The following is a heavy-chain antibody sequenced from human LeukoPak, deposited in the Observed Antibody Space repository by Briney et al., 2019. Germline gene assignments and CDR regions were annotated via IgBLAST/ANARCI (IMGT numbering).Heavy chain of an antibody. J-gene: IGHJ4*02. CDR2: IRYDGSNK. CDR1: GFTVSSNY. CDR3: AKKEGYCSGGSCYYFDY. V-gene: IGHV3-30*02. Sequence: GGSLRLSCAASGFTVSSNYMNWVRQAPGKGLEWVAFIRYDGSNKYYADSVKGRFTISRDNSKNTLYLQMNSLRAEDTAVYYCAKKEGYCSGGSCYYFDYWGQGTLVTVSS. D-gene: IGHD2-15*01.